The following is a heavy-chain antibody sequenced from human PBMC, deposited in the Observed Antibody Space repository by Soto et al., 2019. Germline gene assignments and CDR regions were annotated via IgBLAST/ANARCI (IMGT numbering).Heavy chain of an antibody. V-gene: IGHV3-30-3*01. CDR1: GFMFSSYA. J-gene: IGHJ4*02. Sequence: QVQLVESGGGVVQPGRSLRLSCAASGFMFSSYAMHWVRHAPGKGLEWVAVKTYDGSNKYYADSVKGRFTISRDNSKNTLYLQTNSLRAEDTAVYYCARAGGLLVDYWGQGTLVTVSS. CDR3: ARAGGLLVDY. D-gene: IGHD3-10*01. CDR2: KTYDGSNK.